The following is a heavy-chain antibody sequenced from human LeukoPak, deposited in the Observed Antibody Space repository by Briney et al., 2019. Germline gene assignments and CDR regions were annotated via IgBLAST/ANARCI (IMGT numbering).Heavy chain of an antibody. V-gene: IGHV4-30-2*01. CDR3: ARIPRVLLWFGELSYGMDV. D-gene: IGHD3-10*01. Sequence: SQTLSLTCTVSGGSISSGSYYWSWIRQPPGKGLEWIGYIYHSGSTYYNPSLKSRVTISVDRSKNQFSLKLSSVTAADTAVYYCARIPRVLLWFGELSYGMDVWGKGTTVTVSS. CDR2: IYHSGST. CDR1: GGSISSGSYY. J-gene: IGHJ6*04.